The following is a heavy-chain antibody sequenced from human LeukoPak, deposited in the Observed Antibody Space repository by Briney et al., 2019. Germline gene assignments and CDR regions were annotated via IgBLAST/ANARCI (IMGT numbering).Heavy chain of an antibody. CDR3: ARDPGGVVYFDY. J-gene: IGHJ4*02. V-gene: IGHV3-33*01. CDR2: IWYDGSNK. Sequence: GGSLRLSCAVSGFTFSNYDMHWVRQAPGKGREWVAVIWYDGSNKYYADSVKGRFTISRDNSKNTLYLQMNTLRAEDTAVYYCARDPGGVVYFDYWGQGTLVTVSS. D-gene: IGHD2-8*01. CDR1: GFTFSNYD.